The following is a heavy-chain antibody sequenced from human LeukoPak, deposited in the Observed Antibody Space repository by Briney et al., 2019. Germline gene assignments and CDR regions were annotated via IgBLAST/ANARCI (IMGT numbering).Heavy chain of an antibody. Sequence: PGGSLRLSCAASGFTFSSYWMHWVRQAPGKGLVWISRINSDGSSTRYADSVKGRFTISRDNAKNTLYLQMDSLRAEDTAVYYCARDSHGGGEFSDYWGQGTLVTVSS. CDR3: ARDSHGGGEFSDY. CDR1: GFTFSSYW. CDR2: INSDGSST. D-gene: IGHD3-16*01. V-gene: IGHV3-74*01. J-gene: IGHJ4*02.